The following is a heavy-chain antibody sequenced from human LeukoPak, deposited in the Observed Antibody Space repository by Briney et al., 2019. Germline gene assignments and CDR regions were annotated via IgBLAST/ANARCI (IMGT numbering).Heavy chain of an antibody. J-gene: IGHJ4*02. CDR3: ERDRDTISLFDY. V-gene: IGHV1-2*02. CDR1: GYTFTGYY. Sequence: SVQVSCKASGYTFTGYYMHWVGQAAAQEGDGMGWINPNSGVTNYAQKFQGRVTMTRDTSISTAYMELSRLRADDTAVYCCERDRDTISLFDYWGQGTLVTVSS. D-gene: IGHD3-3*01. CDR2: INPNSGVT.